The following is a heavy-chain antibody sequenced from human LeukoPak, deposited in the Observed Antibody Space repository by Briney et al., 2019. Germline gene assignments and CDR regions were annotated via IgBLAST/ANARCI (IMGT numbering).Heavy chain of an antibody. CDR3: ARSRDGYNLDY. CDR1: GFTFSSYW. D-gene: IGHD5-24*01. J-gene: IGHJ4*02. V-gene: IGHV3-74*01. CDR2: INSDGSST. Sequence: SGGSLRLSCAASGFTFSSYWMHWVRQAPGKGLVWVSRINSDGSSTSYADSVRGRFTISSDNAKNPLYLQVNSLRAEDTAVYYCARSRDGYNLDYWGQGTLVTVSS.